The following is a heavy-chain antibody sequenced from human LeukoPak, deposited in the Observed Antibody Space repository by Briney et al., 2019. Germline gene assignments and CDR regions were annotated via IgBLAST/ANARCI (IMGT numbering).Heavy chain of an antibody. Sequence: PGGSLRLSCAASGFTFNSFSMNWVRQAPGKGLEWVSSVSDISRHIFYSDSVRGRFTISRDNADNSVYLQMNSLRAEGTAVYYCARSRGAGPGAYFDYWGQGTLVTVTS. CDR2: VSDISRHI. CDR3: ARSRGAGPGAYFDY. V-gene: IGHV3-21*04. CDR1: GFTFNSFS. J-gene: IGHJ4*02. D-gene: IGHD6-19*01.